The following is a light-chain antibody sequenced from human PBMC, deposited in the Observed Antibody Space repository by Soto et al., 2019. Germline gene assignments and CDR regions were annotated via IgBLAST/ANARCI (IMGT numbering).Light chain of an antibody. J-gene: IGKJ3*01. CDR1: QSVSSS. CDR3: QQYNNWPPFT. V-gene: IGKV3-15*01. CDR2: GAS. Sequence: EIVMTQSPATLSVSPGERVTLSCRASQSVSSSLAWYQQKPGQAPWLLLYGASTRATGIPARFSGSGSGTELPLTISGLQSEDFAVYYCQQYNNWPPFTFGPGTKVDIK.